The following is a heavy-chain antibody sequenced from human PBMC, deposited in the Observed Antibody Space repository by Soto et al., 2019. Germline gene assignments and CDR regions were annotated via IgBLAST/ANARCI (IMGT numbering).Heavy chain of an antibody. D-gene: IGHD4-17*01. CDR3: AKLTTRRFDY. Sequence: PGGSLRLSCAASGFTFSSYSMSWVRQAPGKGLEWVSGISGSGLSTNYADSVKGRFTISRDNSKNTLYLQMNSLRAEDTAVYYCAKLTTRRFDYWGQGTLFPVCS. J-gene: IGHJ4*02. V-gene: IGHV3-23*01. CDR1: GFTFSSYS. CDR2: ISGSGLST.